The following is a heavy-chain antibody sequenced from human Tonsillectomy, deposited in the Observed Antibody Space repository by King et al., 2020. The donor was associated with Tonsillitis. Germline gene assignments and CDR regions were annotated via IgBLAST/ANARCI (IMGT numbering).Heavy chain of an antibody. CDR3: ARGLGVRGPPLGMDV. V-gene: IGHV3-33*05. J-gene: IGHJ6*02. D-gene: IGHD3-10*01. CDR2: ISYDGSNK. CDR1: GFTFSSYG. Sequence: VQLVESGGGVVQPGRSLRLSCAASGFTFSSYGMHWVRQAPGKGLEWVAVISYDGSNKYYADSVKGRFTISRDNSKNTLYLQMNSLRAEDTAVYYCARGLGVRGPPLGMDVWGQGTTVTVSS.